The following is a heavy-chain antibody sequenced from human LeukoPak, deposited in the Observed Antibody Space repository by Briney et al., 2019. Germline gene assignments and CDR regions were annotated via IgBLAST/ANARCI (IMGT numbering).Heavy chain of an antibody. CDR1: EFTVSSNY. J-gene: IGHJ4*02. CDR2: IYSSGNT. Sequence: GGSLRLSCAASEFTVSSNYMSWVRQAPGKGLEWVSVIYSSGNTYYADSVKGRFTISRDNSKNMLFLQMNSLRAEDTAVYYCVGTGPLSSNGWDFNYWGQGTLVTVSS. V-gene: IGHV3-53*01. CDR3: VGTGPLSSNGWDFNY. D-gene: IGHD6-19*01.